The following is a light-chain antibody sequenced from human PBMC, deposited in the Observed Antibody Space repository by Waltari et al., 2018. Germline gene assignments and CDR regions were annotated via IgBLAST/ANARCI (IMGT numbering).Light chain of an antibody. J-gene: IGKJ4*01. V-gene: IGKV2-29*02. CDR3: MEGIYASGT. CDR2: EVS. CDR1: QSLLHSDGRTY. Sequence: QSLLHSDGRTYLYWFLQKPGQSPQLLIDEVSSRFSGVPDRFSGSGSGTDFTLKISRVEAEDVGIYYCMEGIYASGTFGGGTKVEIK.